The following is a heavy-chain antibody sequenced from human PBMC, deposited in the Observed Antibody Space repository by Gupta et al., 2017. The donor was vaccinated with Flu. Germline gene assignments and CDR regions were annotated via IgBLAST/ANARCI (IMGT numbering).Heavy chain of an antibody. Sequence: EVLLVESGRGLISPGGSLIPSCAASGFTFTRCWKQWVRQAPGQGRVWGGRINGVGSDTSYADAVRGRFSISRENAKNTLYLQIKSLSLDDTALYSCARSCSGRYGLFDYWGQGTMVTV. CDR2: INGVGSDT. CDR1: GFTFTRCW. CDR3: ARSCSGRYGLFDY. J-gene: IGHJ4*02. D-gene: IGHD2-15*01. V-gene: IGHV3-74*03.